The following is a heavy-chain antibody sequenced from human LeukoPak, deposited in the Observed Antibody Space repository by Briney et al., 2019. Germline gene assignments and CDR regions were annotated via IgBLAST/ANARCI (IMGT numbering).Heavy chain of an antibody. Sequence: GGSLRLSCAASGFTFSSYAMSYFRQAPGKRMWGVSAISNSGGSSYYADFVKGRFAIARDNSKDTLYLPMNGLRADDTARYYCAKVKGKDGLRDSYDTWGQGTMVTVSS. CDR1: GFTFSSYA. V-gene: IGHV3-23*01. J-gene: IGHJ3*02. CDR2: ISNSGGSS. D-gene: IGHD5-12*01. CDR3: AKVKGKDGLRDSYDT.